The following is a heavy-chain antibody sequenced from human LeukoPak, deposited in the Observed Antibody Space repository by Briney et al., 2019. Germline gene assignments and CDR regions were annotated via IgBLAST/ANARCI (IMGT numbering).Heavy chain of an antibody. V-gene: IGHV4-30-4*08. J-gene: IGHJ5*02. Sequence: SETLSLTCTVSGGSISSSSYYWSWIRQPPGKGLEWIGYIYYSGSTYYNPSLKSRVTISVDTSKNQFSLKLSSVTAADTAVYYCARDPVLEGWFDPWGQGTLVTVSS. CDR1: GGSISSSSYY. CDR3: ARDPVLEGWFDP. D-gene: IGHD3-3*01. CDR2: IYYSGST.